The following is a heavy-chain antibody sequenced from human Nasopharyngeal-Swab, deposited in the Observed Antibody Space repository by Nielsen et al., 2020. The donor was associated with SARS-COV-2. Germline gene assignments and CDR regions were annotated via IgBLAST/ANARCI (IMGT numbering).Heavy chain of an antibody. V-gene: IGHV3-7*01. D-gene: IGHD3-9*01. J-gene: IGHJ4*02. CDR2: IKQDGSEK. Sequence: GESLKISCAASGFTFSSYWMSWVRQAPGKGLEWVANIKQDGSEKYYVDSVKGRLTISRDNAKNSLYLQMNSLRAEDTAVYYCATENYDILTVGFWGQGTLVTVSS. CDR1: GFTFSSYW. CDR3: ATENYDILTVGF.